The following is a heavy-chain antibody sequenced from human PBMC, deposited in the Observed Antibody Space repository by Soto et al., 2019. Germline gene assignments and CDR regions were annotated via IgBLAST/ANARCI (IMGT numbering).Heavy chain of an antibody. CDR1: GYTFTSYG. CDR2: ISAYNGNT. Sequence: ASVKVSCKASGYTFTSYGISWVRQAPGQGLEWMGWISAYNGNTNYAQKLQGRVTMTTDTSTSTAYMELRSLRSDDTAVYYCARVTHFIAAAGLDYWGQGTLVTVYS. D-gene: IGHD6-13*01. J-gene: IGHJ4*02. CDR3: ARVTHFIAAAGLDY. V-gene: IGHV1-18*01.